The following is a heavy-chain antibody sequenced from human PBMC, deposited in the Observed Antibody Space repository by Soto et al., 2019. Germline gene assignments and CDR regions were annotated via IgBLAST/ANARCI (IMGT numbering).Heavy chain of an antibody. CDR3: ARVRTAAPGELHY. CDR2: IYYSGST. V-gene: IGHV4-59*01. D-gene: IGHD6-13*01. Sequence: PSETLSLTCTVSGGSISSYYWSWIRQPPGKGLEWIGYIYYSGSTNYNPSLKSRVTISVDTSKNQFSLKLSSVTAADTAVYYCARVRTAAPGELHYWGQGTFVT. J-gene: IGHJ4*02. CDR1: GGSISSYY.